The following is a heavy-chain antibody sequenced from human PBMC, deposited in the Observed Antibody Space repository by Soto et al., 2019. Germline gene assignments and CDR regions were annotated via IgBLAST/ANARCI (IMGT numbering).Heavy chain of an antibody. Sequence: QVQLVESGGGVVQPGRSLRLSCAASGFTFSSYGMHWVRQAPGKGLEWVAVISYDGSNKYYADSVKGRFTISRDNSKNTLYLQMNSLRAEDTAVYYCAKDGEDGYNEYWGQGTLVTVSS. CDR3: AKDGEDGYNEY. CDR1: GFTFSSYG. CDR2: ISYDGSNK. D-gene: IGHD5-12*01. V-gene: IGHV3-30*18. J-gene: IGHJ4*02.